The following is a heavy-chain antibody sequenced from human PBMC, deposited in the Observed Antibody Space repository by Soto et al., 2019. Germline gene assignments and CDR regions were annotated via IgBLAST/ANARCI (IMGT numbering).Heavy chain of an antibody. V-gene: IGHV1-18*01. J-gene: IGHJ6*02. CDR1: GYIFVNYG. Sequence: QVQLVQSGDEVRKPGSSVKVSCKASGYIFVNYGIAWVRQAPGQGLEWMGWISPYSGNTHYASKVPGRLTMTTDTSTSTAYIDLGRLTSADTAVYYGAMGENNVTTTPQDVWGQGSTGT. CDR2: ISPYSGNT. D-gene: IGHD3-16*01. CDR3: AMGENNVTTTPQDV.